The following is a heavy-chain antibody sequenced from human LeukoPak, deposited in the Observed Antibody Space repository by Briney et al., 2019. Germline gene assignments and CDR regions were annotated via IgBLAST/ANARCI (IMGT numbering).Heavy chain of an antibody. Sequence: GESLKISCKGSGYSFTSYWISWVRQMPGKGLEWMGRIDPSDSYTTYSPSFQGHVTISADKSISTAYLQWGSLKASDTAMYYCARRLGSSSWIDYWGQGTLVTVSS. CDR1: GYSFTSYW. D-gene: IGHD6-13*01. V-gene: IGHV5-10-1*01. CDR2: IDPSDSYT. J-gene: IGHJ4*02. CDR3: ARRLGSSSWIDY.